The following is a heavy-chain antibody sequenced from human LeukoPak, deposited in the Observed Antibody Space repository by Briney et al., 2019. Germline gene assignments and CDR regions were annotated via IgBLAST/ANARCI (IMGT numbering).Heavy chain of an antibody. CDR1: GFTFSSYG. CDR2: ISGSGVST. CDR3: AKGAALGQPHFDY. J-gene: IGHJ4*02. D-gene: IGHD6-25*01. V-gene: IGHV3-23*01. Sequence: GGSLRLSCAASGFTFSSYGMSWVRQAPGKGLEWVSGISGSGVSTFYANPVKGRFTISRDNSKNTLYLQMNTLRAEDTAVYYCAKGAALGQPHFDYWGQGTLVTVSS.